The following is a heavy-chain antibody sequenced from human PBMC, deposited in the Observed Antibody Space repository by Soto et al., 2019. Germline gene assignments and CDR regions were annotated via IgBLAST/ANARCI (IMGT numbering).Heavy chain of an antibody. CDR3: AREPYYDSKRCAFDI. Sequence: SETLSLTCTVSGGSISSGGYYWSWIRQQPGKGLEWIGYIYYSGSTYYNPSLKSRVTISVDTSKNQFSLKLSSVTAADTAVYYCAREPYYDSKRCAFDIWGQGTMVTVS. CDR1: GGSISSGGYY. CDR2: IYYSGST. V-gene: IGHV4-31*03. D-gene: IGHD3-22*01. J-gene: IGHJ3*02.